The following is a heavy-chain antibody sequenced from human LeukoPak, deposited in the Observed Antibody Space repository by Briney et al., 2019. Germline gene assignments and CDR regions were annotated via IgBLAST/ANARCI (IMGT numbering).Heavy chain of an antibody. J-gene: IGHJ5*02. Sequence: SETLSLTCTVSGGSISAYYWTWIRQPPGKGLEWIGCIHHTGSTDHNPSLKSRVTISVDTSKNPFSLKLSSVTAADTAVYYCASDYGSGGYYFAWGQGTLVTVSS. CDR2: IHHTGST. D-gene: IGHD3-22*01. CDR3: ASDYGSGGYYFA. CDR1: GGSISAYY. V-gene: IGHV4-59*01.